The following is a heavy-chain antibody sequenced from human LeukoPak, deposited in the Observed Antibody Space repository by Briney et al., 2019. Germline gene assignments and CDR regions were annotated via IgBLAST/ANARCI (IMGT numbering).Heavy chain of an antibody. CDR1: GGSISSSSYY. J-gene: IGHJ4*02. CDR3: ARGGPYSSGWYSY. V-gene: IGHV4-39*07. Sequence: SETLSLTCTVSGGSISSSSYYWGWIRQPPGKGLEWIGEINHSGSTNYNPSLKSRVTISVDTSKNQFSLKLSSVTAADTAVYYCARGGPYSSGWYSYWGQGTLVTVSS. D-gene: IGHD6-19*01. CDR2: INHSGST.